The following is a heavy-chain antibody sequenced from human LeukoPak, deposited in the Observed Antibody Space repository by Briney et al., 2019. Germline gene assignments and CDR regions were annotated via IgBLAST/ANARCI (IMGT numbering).Heavy chain of an antibody. J-gene: IGHJ6*03. V-gene: IGHV3-21*01. CDR2: ITSSSSYK. Sequence: GGSLRLSCTASGFTFNSYNMNWVRQAPGKGLEWVSSITSSSSYKYYADSVRGRFTISRDNAKNALYLQMNSRRPEDTAVYYCARDPYSGNYGAYYYYYRDVWGKGTTVSISS. CDR3: ARDPYSGNYGAYYYYYRDV. CDR1: GFTFNSYN. D-gene: IGHD1-26*01.